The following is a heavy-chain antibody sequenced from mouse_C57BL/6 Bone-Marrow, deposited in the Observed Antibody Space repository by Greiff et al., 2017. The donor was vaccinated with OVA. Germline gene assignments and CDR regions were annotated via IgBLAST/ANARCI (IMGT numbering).Heavy chain of an antibody. V-gene: IGHV1-42*01. D-gene: IGHD3-2*02. CDR3: ARSRQLRVRVVAY. Sequence: EVQLQQSGPELVKPGASVKISCKASGYSFTGYYMNWVKQSPEKSLEWIGEINPSTGGTTYNKKFKAKATLTVAKSSSTAHMPLKSLTSEESAVDYCARSRQLRVRVVAYWGQGTLVTVSA. J-gene: IGHJ3*01. CDR2: INPSTGGT. CDR1: GYSFTGYY.